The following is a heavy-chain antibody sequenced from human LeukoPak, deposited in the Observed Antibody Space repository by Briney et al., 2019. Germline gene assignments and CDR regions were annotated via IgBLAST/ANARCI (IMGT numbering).Heavy chain of an antibody. CDR1: GFTFSNYG. Sequence: GGSLRLSCAAPGFTFSNYGMHWGRQAPGKGLEWGAGITYDGMNKYYADSVQGRSTISRDNSKNTLYLQMNSLRVEDTAVYYCAKDAYSGYDYPNYWGQGTLVTVSS. D-gene: IGHD5-12*01. J-gene: IGHJ4*02. CDR3: AKDAYSGYDYPNY. CDR2: ITYDGMNK. V-gene: IGHV3-30*18.